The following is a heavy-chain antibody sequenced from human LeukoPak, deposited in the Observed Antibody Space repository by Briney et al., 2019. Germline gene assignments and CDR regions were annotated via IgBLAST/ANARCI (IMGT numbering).Heavy chain of an antibody. CDR2: ISGSGGST. Sequence: GGSLRLSCAASGFTFSSYAMSWVRQAPGKGLEWVSAISGSGGSTYYADSVKGRFTISRDNSKNTLYLQMNSLRAEDTAVYYCAKAVLLWFGELSATLDYWGQGTLVTVSS. V-gene: IGHV3-23*01. J-gene: IGHJ4*02. CDR1: GFTFSSYA. CDR3: AKAVLLWFGELSATLDY. D-gene: IGHD3-10*01.